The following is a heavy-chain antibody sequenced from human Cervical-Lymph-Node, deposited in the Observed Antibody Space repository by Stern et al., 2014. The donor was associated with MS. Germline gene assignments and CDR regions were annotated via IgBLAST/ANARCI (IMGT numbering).Heavy chain of an antibody. V-gene: IGHV3-30*18. Sequence: VQLVESGGGVVQPGRSLRLSCAASGFTFTNYGMHWVRQAPGKGLEWVAVISYDGSDKYYAGSVKGRFTISRDNSKNTLYLQMNSLRGEDTAMYYCANSLGTYSRCGGDCYSRADYWGQGTLVTV. J-gene: IGHJ4*02. CDR3: ANSLGTYSRCGGDCYSRADY. D-gene: IGHD2-21*02. CDR2: ISYDGSDK. CDR1: GFTFTNYG.